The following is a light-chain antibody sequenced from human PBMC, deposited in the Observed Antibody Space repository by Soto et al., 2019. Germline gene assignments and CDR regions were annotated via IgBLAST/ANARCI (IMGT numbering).Light chain of an antibody. CDR3: NSYTGSSTYV. J-gene: IGLJ1*01. V-gene: IGLV2-18*02. CDR2: EVS. CDR1: SSDVGSYNR. Sequence: QSALTQPPYVSGSPGQSVAISCTGTSSDVGSYNRVSWYQQPPGAAPKLMIYEVSSRPSGVPDRFSGSKSGNTASLTISGLQAEDEADYYCNSYTGSSTYVFGTGTKVTVL.